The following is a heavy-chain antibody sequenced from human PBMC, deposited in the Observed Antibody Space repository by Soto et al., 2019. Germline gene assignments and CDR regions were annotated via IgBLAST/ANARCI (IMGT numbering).Heavy chain of an antibody. D-gene: IGHD3-22*01. CDR1: GLSIPVGSYY. Sequence: SLTCFFSGLSIPVGSYYWGCVRPPPGKGLEWLGNIYYTGATYYNPSLKTRVSISVDTSRNQFSLRLNSVTAADTALYFCARLGYDSSDFYEDIDYWGHGTLVTVSS. V-gene: IGHV4-39*01. CDR2: IYYTGAT. CDR3: ARLGYDSSDFYEDIDY. J-gene: IGHJ4*01.